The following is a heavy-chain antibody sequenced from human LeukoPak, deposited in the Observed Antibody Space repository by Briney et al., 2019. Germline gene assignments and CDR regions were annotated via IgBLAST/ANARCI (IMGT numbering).Heavy chain of an antibody. CDR2: IKQDGSEK. Sequence: PGGSLRLSCAASGFTFSSCCMSWVRQAPGKGREGVANIKQDGSEKYYEDSVKGRFTISRDNAKNSLYLQMNSLRAEDTAVYYCAREDTENSGYIDYWGQGTLVTVSS. D-gene: IGHD5-12*01. V-gene: IGHV3-7*03. CDR3: AREDTENSGYIDY. CDR1: GFTFSSCC. J-gene: IGHJ4*02.